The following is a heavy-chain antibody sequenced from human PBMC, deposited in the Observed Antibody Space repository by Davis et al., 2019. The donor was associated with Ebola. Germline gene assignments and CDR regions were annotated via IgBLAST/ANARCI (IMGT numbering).Heavy chain of an antibody. CDR2: IFPGDSDT. CDR1: GYSFTKYW. V-gene: IGHV5-51*01. CDR3: ARPGTAGTVDGFDI. J-gene: IGHJ3*02. Sequence: GESLKISCKGSGYSFTKYWIGWVRQMPGKGLEWMGHIFPGDSDTRYTPSFEGQVTISADKSISTAYLQWSSLKASDTAMYYCARPGTAGTVDGFDIWGQGTMVTVSS. D-gene: IGHD1-1*01.